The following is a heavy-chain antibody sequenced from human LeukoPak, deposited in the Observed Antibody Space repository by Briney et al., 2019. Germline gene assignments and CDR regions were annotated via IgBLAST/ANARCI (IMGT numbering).Heavy chain of an antibody. CDR3: ARDRATNSSSWYSGDY. Sequence: KASETLSLTCTVSGGSISSYYWSWIRQPPGKGLEWIGYIYYSGSTNYNPSLKSRVTISVDTSKNQFSLKLSSVTAADTAVYYCARDRATNSSSWYSGDYWGQGTLVTVSS. V-gene: IGHV4-59*01. CDR1: GGSISSYY. D-gene: IGHD6-13*01. CDR2: IYYSGST. J-gene: IGHJ4*02.